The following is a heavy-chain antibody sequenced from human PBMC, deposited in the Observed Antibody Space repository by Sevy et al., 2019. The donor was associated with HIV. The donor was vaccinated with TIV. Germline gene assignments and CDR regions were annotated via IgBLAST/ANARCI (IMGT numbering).Heavy chain of an antibody. CDR2: FDPEDGET. CDR3: ATRSHTSGWYPPPGGDAFDI. J-gene: IGHJ3*02. Sequence: PGASVKVSCKVSGYTLTELSMHWVRQAPGKGLEWMGGFDPEDGETIYEQKFQGRVTMTEDTSTDTAYMELSSLRSEDTAVYYCATRSHTSGWYPPPGGDAFDIWGQGTMVTVSS. D-gene: IGHD6-19*01. CDR1: GYTLTELS. V-gene: IGHV1-24*01.